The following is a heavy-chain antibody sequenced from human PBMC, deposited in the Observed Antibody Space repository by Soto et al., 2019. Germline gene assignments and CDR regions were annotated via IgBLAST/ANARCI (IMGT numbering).Heavy chain of an antibody. V-gene: IGHV4-59*01. CDR2: VYYSGNT. J-gene: IGHJ6*03. D-gene: IGHD6-13*01. CDR3: ARKGAAASYAHYYMDV. Sequence: QVQLQESGPGLVKPSETLSLTCTVSGGSISPCYWSWIRQPPGKGLEWIGYVYYSGNTNYNPSLESRVTISVDTSRNRFSLNLTSATAADTAVYYCARKGAAASYAHYYMDVWGRGTAVTVSS. CDR1: GGSISPCY.